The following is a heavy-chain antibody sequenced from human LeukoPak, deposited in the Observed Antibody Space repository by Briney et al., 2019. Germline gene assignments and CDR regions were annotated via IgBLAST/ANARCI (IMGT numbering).Heavy chain of an antibody. CDR2: IYYSGST. Sequence: SETLSLTCTVSGGSISSGDYYWSWIRQPPGKGLEWIGYIYYSGSTYYNPSLKSRVTISVDTAKNQFSLKLRSVTAADTAVYYCARDHEYADWAYFYYYMDVWGKGTTVTVSS. J-gene: IGHJ6*03. D-gene: IGHD4-17*01. V-gene: IGHV4-30-4*02. CDR1: GGSISSGDYY. CDR3: ARDHEYADWAYFYYYMDV.